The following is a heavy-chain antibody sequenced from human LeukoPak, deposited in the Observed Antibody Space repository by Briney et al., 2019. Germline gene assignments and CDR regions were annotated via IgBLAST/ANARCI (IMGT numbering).Heavy chain of an antibody. Sequence: ASVKVSCKASGYTLTGYYMHWVRQAPGQGLEWMGWINPNSGGTNYAQKFQGRVTMTRDTSISTAYMELSRLRSDDTAVYYCARRAALRYFDWSSRNWFDPWGQGTLVTVSS. V-gene: IGHV1-2*02. D-gene: IGHD3-9*01. CDR1: GYTLTGYY. J-gene: IGHJ5*02. CDR2: INPNSGGT. CDR3: ARRAALRYFDWSSRNWFDP.